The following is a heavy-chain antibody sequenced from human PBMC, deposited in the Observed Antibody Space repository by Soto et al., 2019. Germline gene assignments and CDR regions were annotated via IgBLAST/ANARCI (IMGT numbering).Heavy chain of an antibody. CDR3: ARGLAYDRPITVAEPFDS. D-gene: IGHD6-19*01. J-gene: IGHJ4*02. CDR1: GGPFSGYF. V-gene: IGHV4-34*02. Sequence: QVQLQQWGAGLLKASETLSLTCVVSGGPFSGYFWTWIRQSPGRGLGWIGEISHSGSRNYNPAFQSRVIISVDSSKHHVSLKLSSVTAADSATYICARGLAYDRPITVAEPFDSWGQGTLVTVSS. CDR2: ISHSGSR.